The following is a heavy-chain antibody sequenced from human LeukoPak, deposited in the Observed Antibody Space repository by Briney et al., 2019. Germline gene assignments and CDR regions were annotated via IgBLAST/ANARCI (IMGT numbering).Heavy chain of an antibody. CDR3: AKGRFHGSGSYLNSFDI. D-gene: IGHD3-10*01. V-gene: IGHV3-23*01. J-gene: IGHJ3*02. Sequence: PGGSLRLSCSASGFTFNNYFMSWVRQAPGKGLEWVSGISGIGDTTYYADSVRGRFTISRDNSKNTLYLQMESLGAEDTAVYSCAKGRFHGSGSYLNSFDIWGQGTMVTVSS. CDR1: GFTFNNYF. CDR2: ISGIGDTT.